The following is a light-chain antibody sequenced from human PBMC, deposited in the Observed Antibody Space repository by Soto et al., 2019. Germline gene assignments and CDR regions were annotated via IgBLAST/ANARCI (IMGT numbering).Light chain of an antibody. CDR2: IAY. CDR3: KQYNNWLLT. CDR1: QSISSN. J-gene: IGKJ4*01. V-gene: IGKV3-15*01. Sequence: EIVMTQSPAALSVSPGERVTLSCRASQSISSNLAWYQQKPGQAPRLLIYIAYIRATGIQARFSGSGSGTDFTLTITRLEPEDFAVYYCKQYNNWLLTFGGGTKVDIK.